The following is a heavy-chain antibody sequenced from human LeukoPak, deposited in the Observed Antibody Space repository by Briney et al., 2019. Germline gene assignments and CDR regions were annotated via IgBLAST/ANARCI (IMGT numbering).Heavy chain of an antibody. CDR3: ARDEGIVIVPGTHDY. J-gene: IGHJ4*02. V-gene: IGHV1-18*01. D-gene: IGHD2-2*01. CDR2: ISAYNGYT. CDR1: GYTFTNFG. Sequence: GASVKVSCKGYGYTFTNFGITWVRQATGQGLEWMGWISAYNGYTNYAQKLQGRVTMTTETPTSTVYMELRSLRFDDTAVYYCARDEGIVIVPGTHDYWGQGTLVTVSS.